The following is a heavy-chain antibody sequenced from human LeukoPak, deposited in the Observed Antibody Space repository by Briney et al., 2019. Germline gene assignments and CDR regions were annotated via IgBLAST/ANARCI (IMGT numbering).Heavy chain of an antibody. Sequence: GGSLRLSCAASGFIFSNYWMHWVRQAPGKGLVWVSRINSDGSSTSYADAVKGRFTISRDNAKNTLYLQMNSLRAEDTAVYYCARDDAYCGGDCPKFDYWGQGTLVTVSS. D-gene: IGHD2-21*02. CDR2: INSDGSST. V-gene: IGHV3-74*01. J-gene: IGHJ4*02. CDR3: ARDDAYCGGDCPKFDY. CDR1: GFIFSNYW.